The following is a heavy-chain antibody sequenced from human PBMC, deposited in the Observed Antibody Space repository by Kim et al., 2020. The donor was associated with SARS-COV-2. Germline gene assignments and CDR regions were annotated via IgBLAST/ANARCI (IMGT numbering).Heavy chain of an antibody. Sequence: SVKGRFTISRDNSQNTLYLQMNSLRAEDTAVYYCAKAYASGNYYPRYFDYWGQGTLVTVSS. D-gene: IGHD3-10*01. V-gene: IGHV3-23*01. CDR3: AKAYASGNYYPRYFDY. J-gene: IGHJ4*02.